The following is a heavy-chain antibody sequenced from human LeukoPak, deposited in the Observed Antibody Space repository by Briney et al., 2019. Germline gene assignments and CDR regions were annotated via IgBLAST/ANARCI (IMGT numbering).Heavy chain of an antibody. CDR1: GFTFSSYA. CDR2: ISGSGGST. V-gene: IGHV3-23*01. D-gene: IGHD5-24*01. Sequence: GGSLRLSCAASGFTFSSYAMSWVRQAPGKGLEWVSLISGSGGSTYYADSVKGRFTISRDNAKNTLYLQMNSLRAEDTAVYYCARDRGYVMDVWGQGTTVTVSS. J-gene: IGHJ6*02. CDR3: ARDRGYVMDV.